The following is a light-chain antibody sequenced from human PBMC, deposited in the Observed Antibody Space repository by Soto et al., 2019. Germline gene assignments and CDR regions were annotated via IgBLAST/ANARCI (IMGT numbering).Light chain of an antibody. CDR2: DAS. V-gene: IGKV3D-15*01. J-gene: IGKJ4*01. CDR1: QSVGND. Sequence: EIVMTQSPATLSVSPGDRATLSCRASQSVGNDLAWYQQKPGQAPRLLIYDASTRATGIPARFSGSGSGTEFTLTISSLLSEDFAVYSCQQYNNWPLTFGGGTKWEIK. CDR3: QQYNNWPLT.